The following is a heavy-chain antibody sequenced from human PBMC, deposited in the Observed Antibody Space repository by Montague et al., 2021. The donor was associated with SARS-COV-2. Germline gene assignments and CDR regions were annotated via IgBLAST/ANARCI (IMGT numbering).Heavy chain of an antibody. CDR3: ARDTAYYDILTGYFPRDPYYYYYYGMDV. Sequence: SLRLSCPASGFTFSSYAMHWVRQAPGKGLEWVAVISCDGSNKYYXDSXKGRFTISRDNSKNTLYLQMNSLRAEDTAVYYCARDTAYYDILTGYFPRDPYYYYYYGMDVWGQGTTVTVSS. J-gene: IGHJ6*02. CDR1: GFTFSSYA. V-gene: IGHV3-30-3*01. CDR2: ISCDGSNK. D-gene: IGHD3-9*01.